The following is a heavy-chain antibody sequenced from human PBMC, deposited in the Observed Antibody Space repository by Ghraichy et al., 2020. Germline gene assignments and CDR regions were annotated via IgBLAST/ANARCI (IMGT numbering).Heavy chain of an antibody. D-gene: IGHD6-13*01. CDR3: ARDRGTIATAGNFDL. CDR2: VSPYNGNT. V-gene: IGHV1-18*01. CDR1: GYSFSTYG. Sequence: ASVKVSCKASGYSFSTYGISWVRQAPGQGLEWLGWVSPYNGNTNYAPKIQDRVTMTTDTSTSTAYMELTSLRSDDTAMYFCARDRGTIATAGNFDLWGQGTLVTVSS. J-gene: IGHJ4*02.